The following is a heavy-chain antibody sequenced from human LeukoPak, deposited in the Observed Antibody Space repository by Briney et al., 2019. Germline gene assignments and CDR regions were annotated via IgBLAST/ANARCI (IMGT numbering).Heavy chain of an antibody. Sequence: PSETLPLTCAVYGGSFSGYYWSWIRQPPGKGLEWIGEINHSGSTNYNPSLKSRVTISVDTSKNQFSLKLSSVTAADTAVYYCARSGNDYGDYIDYWGQGTLVTVSS. CDR1: GGSFSGYY. J-gene: IGHJ4*02. V-gene: IGHV4-34*01. D-gene: IGHD4-17*01. CDR3: ARSGNDYGDYIDY. CDR2: INHSGST.